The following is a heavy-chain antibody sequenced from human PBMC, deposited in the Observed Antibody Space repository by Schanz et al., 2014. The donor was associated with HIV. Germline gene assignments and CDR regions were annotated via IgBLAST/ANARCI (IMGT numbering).Heavy chain of an antibody. CDR1: GFTFSNAW. CDR3: ARDDCSGGSCYSNYXXXMDV. D-gene: IGHD2-15*01. V-gene: IGHV3-23*04. CDR2: IGSGGGRT. Sequence: EVQLVESXXXXVKPGGXXXLXXXASGFTFSNAWMSWVRQAPGKGLEWVSIIGSGGGRTYYADSVKSRFTISRDNSKNTLYLQMNSLRAEDTAVYYCARDDCSGGSCYSNYXXXMDVWGQGTTVTVS. J-gene: IGHJ6*02.